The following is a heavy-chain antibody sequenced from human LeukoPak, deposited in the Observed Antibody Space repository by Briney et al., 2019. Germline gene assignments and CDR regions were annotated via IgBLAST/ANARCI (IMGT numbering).Heavy chain of an antibody. J-gene: IGHJ4*02. CDR3: ANIVGATVVDY. CDR1: GFTFSSYS. CDR2: ISSSSSII. D-gene: IGHD1-26*01. V-gene: IGHV3-48*01. Sequence: GGSLRLSCAASGFTFSSYSMNWVRQAPGKGLEWVSYISSSSSIISHADSVKGRFTISRDNSKNTLYLQMNSLRAEDTAVYYCANIVGATVVDYWGQGTLVTVSS.